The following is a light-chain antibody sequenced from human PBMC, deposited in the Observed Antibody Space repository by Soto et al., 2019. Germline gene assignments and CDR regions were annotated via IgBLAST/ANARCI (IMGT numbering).Light chain of an antibody. Sequence: DIQMTQSPSSLSASVGDRVTITCRASQSISRYLNWYQHKTGKAPKLLIYAASSLQSGVPSRFSGSGSATDFTLTISSLQPEDFATYYCQQSYSTPWTFGQGTKVEIK. V-gene: IGKV1-39*01. CDR2: AAS. CDR3: QQSYSTPWT. CDR1: QSISRY. J-gene: IGKJ1*01.